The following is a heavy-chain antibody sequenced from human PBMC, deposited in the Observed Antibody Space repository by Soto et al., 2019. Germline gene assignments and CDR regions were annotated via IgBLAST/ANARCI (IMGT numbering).Heavy chain of an antibody. CDR3: AKDGLGAYSYGSYYFDY. D-gene: IGHD5-18*01. CDR1: GFTFSSYA. V-gene: IGHV3-23*01. CDR2: ISSSGGST. J-gene: IGHJ4*02. Sequence: GGSLRLSCAASGFTFSSYAMSWVRQAPGKGLEWVSTISSSGGSTYYADSVKGRFTISRDNSKNTLYLQMNSLRAADTAVYYCAKDGLGAYSYGSYYFDYWGQGTLVTVSS.